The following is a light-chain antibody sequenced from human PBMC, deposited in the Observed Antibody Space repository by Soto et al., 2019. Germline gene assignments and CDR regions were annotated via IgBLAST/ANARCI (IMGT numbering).Light chain of an antibody. J-gene: IGKJ5*01. CDR2: GAS. V-gene: IGKV3-11*01. CDR3: QQRSSWPPT. CDR1: QSVTTR. Sequence: IVLTQSPGTLSLSPGERVTLSCRASQSVTTRLAWYQHKPGQAPTLLMSGASNRASGVPVRFSGSGSGTDFTLTISSLEPEDFAVYYCQQRSSWPPTFGQGTRLEI.